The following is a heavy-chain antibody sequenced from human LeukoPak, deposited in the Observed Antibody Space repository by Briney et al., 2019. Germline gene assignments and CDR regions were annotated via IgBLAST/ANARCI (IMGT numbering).Heavy chain of an antibody. J-gene: IGHJ3*01. V-gene: IGHV3-23*01. CDR1: GFTFSSYA. CDR2: ISGSGSNT. CDR3: ANEYSKGDV. D-gene: IGHD4-11*01. Sequence: GGSLRLSCAASGFTFSSYAMSWVRQAPGKGLEWVSGISGSGSNTYYADSVKGRFTISRDNSKNTLYLQMNSLRAEDAAVYYCANEYSKGDVWGQGTMVTVPS.